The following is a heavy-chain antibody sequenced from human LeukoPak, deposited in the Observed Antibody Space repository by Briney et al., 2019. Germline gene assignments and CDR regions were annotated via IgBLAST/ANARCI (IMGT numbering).Heavy chain of an antibody. CDR1: GYSFTNCW. V-gene: IGHV5-10-1*01. J-gene: IGHJ4*02. CDR3: ARSTYCSGGSCYIDY. CDR2: IDPSDSYT. Sequence: GESLKISCKGSGYSFTNCWISWVRQMPGKGLEWMGRIDPSDSYTNYSPSFQGHVTISADKSISTAYLQWSSLKASDTAMYYCARSTYCSGGSCYIDYWGQGTLVTVSS. D-gene: IGHD2-15*01.